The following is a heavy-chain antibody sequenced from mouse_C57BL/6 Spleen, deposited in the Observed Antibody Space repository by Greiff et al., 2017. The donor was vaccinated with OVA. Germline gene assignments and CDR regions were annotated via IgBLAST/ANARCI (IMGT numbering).Heavy chain of an antibody. CDR1: GYTFTSYW. CDR3: ARGGSSYWYFDV. J-gene: IGHJ1*03. V-gene: IGHV1-69*01. CDR2: IDPSDSYT. Sequence: QVQLQQPGAELVMPGASVKLSCKASGYTFTSYWMHWVKQRPGQGLEWIGEIDPSDSYTNYNQKFQGKSTLTVDKSSSTASMQLSSLTSEDSAVYYCARGGSSYWYFDVWGTGTTVTVSS. D-gene: IGHD1-1*01.